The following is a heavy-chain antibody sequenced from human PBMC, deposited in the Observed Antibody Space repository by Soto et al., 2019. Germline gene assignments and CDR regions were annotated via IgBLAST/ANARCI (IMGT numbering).Heavy chain of an antibody. D-gene: IGHD3-10*01. CDR1: GVHFDSYG. V-gene: IGHV3-30*18. Sequence: QVQLVESGGGVVKPGRSLRLSCAASGVHFDSYGMHWVRQAPGKGPEWVATISYDGDNKYYADSVKGRFTISRDNFKSTLHLQMNSLRTEDTAVYYCAKDPYGSGSYYTQYYYFGMDVWGHGTTVTVSS. CDR3: AKDPYGSGSYYTQYYYFGMDV. J-gene: IGHJ6*02. CDR2: ISYDGDNK.